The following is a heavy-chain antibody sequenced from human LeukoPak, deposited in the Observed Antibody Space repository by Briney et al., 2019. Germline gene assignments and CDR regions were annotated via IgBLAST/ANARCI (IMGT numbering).Heavy chain of an antibody. Sequence: SETLSLTCTVSGGSISSDSYYWGWIRQPPGKGLEWIGSIFYSGSTYYNPSLKSRVTVSIDTSKNHFSLKLNSVTAADTAVYYCARDRYYCSSTSCYENWFDPWGQGTLVTVLS. CDR3: ARDRYYCSSTSCYENWFDP. D-gene: IGHD2-2*01. CDR2: IFYSGST. J-gene: IGHJ5*02. CDR1: GGSISSDSYY. V-gene: IGHV4-39*07.